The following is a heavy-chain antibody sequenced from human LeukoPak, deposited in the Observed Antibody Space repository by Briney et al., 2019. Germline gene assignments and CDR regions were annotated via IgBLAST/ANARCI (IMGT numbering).Heavy chain of an antibody. Sequence: SETLSLTCTVSGGSISSSSYYWGWIRQPPGKGLEWIGSNYYSGSTYYNPSLKSRVTISVDTSKNQFSLKLSSVTAADTAVYYCARLITGHNWFDPWGQGTLVTVSS. V-gene: IGHV4-39*01. J-gene: IGHJ5*02. CDR3: ARLITGHNWFDP. CDR2: NYYSGST. D-gene: IGHD3-16*01. CDR1: GGSISSSSYY.